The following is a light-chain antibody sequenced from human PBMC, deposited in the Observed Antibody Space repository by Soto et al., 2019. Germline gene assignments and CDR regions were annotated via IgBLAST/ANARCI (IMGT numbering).Light chain of an antibody. Sequence: EIVMTQSPATLSVSPGERATLSCRASQSVSSNLAWYQQKPGQAPRLLIYGASTRATGIPARFSGSGSGTEFTLTISSLQSEDFAVYYCQQYNNWPRRTFGQGPKVEIK. CDR2: GAS. CDR3: QQYNNWPRRT. V-gene: IGKV3-15*01. J-gene: IGKJ1*01. CDR1: QSVSSN.